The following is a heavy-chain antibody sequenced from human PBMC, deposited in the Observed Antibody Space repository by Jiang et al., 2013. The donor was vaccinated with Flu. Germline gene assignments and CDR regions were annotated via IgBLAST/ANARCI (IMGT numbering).Heavy chain of an antibody. CDR2: IYWNDDK. V-gene: IGHV2-5*01. Sequence: WLALIYWNDDKRYSPSLKSRLTITKDTSKNQVVLTMTNMDPVDTATYYCAHRIDAPHYDFWSGYYPEPYYFDYWGQGTLVTVSS. D-gene: IGHD3-3*01. CDR3: AHRIDAPHYDFWSGYYPEPYYFDY. J-gene: IGHJ4*02.